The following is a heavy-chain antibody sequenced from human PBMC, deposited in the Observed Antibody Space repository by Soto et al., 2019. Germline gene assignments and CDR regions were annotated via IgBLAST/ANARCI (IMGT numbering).Heavy chain of an antibody. Sequence: GGSLRLSCAASGFTFSSYGMHWVRQAPGKGLEWVAVISYDGSNKYYADSVKGRFTISRDNSKNTLYLQMNSLRAEDTAVYYCAKDQDDYVWGSYRYNRGECGMDVWGQGTTVTVSS. V-gene: IGHV3-30*18. CDR2: ISYDGSNK. J-gene: IGHJ6*02. CDR3: AKDQDDYVWGSYRYNRGECGMDV. D-gene: IGHD3-16*02. CDR1: GFTFSSYG.